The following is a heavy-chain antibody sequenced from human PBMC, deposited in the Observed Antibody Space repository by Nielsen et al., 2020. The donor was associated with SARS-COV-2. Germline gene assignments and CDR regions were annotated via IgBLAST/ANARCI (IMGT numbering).Heavy chain of an antibody. CDR3: TRAPPIVVVGWFDP. Sequence: GGSLRLSCTASGFTFGDYAMSWFRQAPGKGLEWVGFIRSKAYGGTTEYAASVKGRFTISRDDSKSIAYLQMNSLKTEDTAVYYCTRAPPIVVVGWFDPWGQGTLVTVSS. CDR2: IRSKAYGGTT. CDR1: GFTFGDYA. D-gene: IGHD2-2*01. J-gene: IGHJ5*02. V-gene: IGHV3-49*03.